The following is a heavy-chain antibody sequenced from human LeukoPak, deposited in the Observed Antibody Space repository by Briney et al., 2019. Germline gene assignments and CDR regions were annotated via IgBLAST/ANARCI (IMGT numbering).Heavy chain of an antibody. J-gene: IGHJ4*02. CDR3: ATEYGDYEPIDY. CDR1: GVTLSNYA. V-gene: IGHV3-30*04. D-gene: IGHD4-17*01. Sequence: GGSLRLSCTASGVTLSNYAIHWVRRPPGRGLEWVAVITFDGTNKYYGDSVEGRSSVSRDNSKNTLYLQMNSLRPDDTAMYYCATEYGDYEPIDYWGQGTLVTVSS. CDR2: ITFDGTNK.